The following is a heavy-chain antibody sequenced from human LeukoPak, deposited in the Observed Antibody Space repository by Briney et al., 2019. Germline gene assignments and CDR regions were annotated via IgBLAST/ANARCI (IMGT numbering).Heavy chain of an antibody. Sequence: ASVKVSCKASGYTFTSYDINWVRQATGQGLEWMGWMNPNSGNTGYAQKLQGRVTMTTDTSTSTAYMELRSLRSDDTAVYYCASVDYYDSSEALDYWGQGTLVTVSS. CDR2: MNPNSGNT. J-gene: IGHJ4*02. CDR1: GYTFTSYD. D-gene: IGHD3-22*01. V-gene: IGHV1-8*01. CDR3: ASVDYYDSSEALDY.